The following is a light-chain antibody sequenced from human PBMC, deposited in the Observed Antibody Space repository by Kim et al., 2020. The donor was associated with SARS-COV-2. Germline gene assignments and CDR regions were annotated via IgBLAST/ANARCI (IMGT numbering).Light chain of an antibody. CDR2: RND. Sequence: GQRCTLSCSRSRFRIGEKYVYWYQHIPGMAPKVLIFRNDQRPSGVPDRFAGSESGTSDTLAISGLRSEDEADYYCATWDDSLSGPVLGGGTQLTVL. CDR1: RFRIGEKY. CDR3: ATWDDSLSGPV. J-gene: IGLJ3*02. V-gene: IGLV1-47*01.